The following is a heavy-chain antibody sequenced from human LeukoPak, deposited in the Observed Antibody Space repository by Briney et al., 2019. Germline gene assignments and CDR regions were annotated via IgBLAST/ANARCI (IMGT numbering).Heavy chain of an antibody. CDR3: ARERIVVVPAAIGYYYYGMDV. D-gene: IGHD2-2*02. J-gene: IGHJ6*02. Sequence: ASVKVSCKASGYTFTSYAMHWVRPAPGQRLEWMGWINAGNGNTKYSQKFQGRVTITRDTSASTAYMELSSLRSEDTAVYYCARERIVVVPAAIGYYYYGMDVWGQGTTVTVSS. CDR2: INAGNGNT. CDR1: GYTFTSYA. V-gene: IGHV1-3*01.